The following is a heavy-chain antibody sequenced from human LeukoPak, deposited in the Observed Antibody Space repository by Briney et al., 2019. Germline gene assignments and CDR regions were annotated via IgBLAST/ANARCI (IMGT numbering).Heavy chain of an antibody. CDR1: GGSFSGYY. J-gene: IGHJ4*02. V-gene: IGHV4-34*01. CDR2: INHSGST. CDR3: ARGPPEYCSSTSCYGLDY. D-gene: IGHD2-2*01. Sequence: SETLSLTCAVYGGSFSGYYWSWIRPPPGKGLEWIGEINHSGSTNYNPSLKSRVTISVETSKNQFSLKLSSVTAADTAGYYSARGPPEYCSSTSCYGLDYWGQGTLVTVSS.